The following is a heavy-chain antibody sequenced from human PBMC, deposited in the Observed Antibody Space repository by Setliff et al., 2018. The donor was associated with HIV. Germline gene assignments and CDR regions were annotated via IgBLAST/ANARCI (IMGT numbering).Heavy chain of an antibody. D-gene: IGHD5-12*01. Sequence: SETLSLTCTVSGGSFTSRSYYWGWIRQPPGKGLEWIGSIFYSGITYYNPSLKSRVTISVDTSKNQFSLKLRSVTVADTATYYCAREISRYSGYEGRMDYFDYWGQGTLVTVSS. CDR3: AREISRYSGYEGRMDYFDY. J-gene: IGHJ4*02. CDR1: GGSFTSRSYY. CDR2: IFYSGIT. V-gene: IGHV4-39*02.